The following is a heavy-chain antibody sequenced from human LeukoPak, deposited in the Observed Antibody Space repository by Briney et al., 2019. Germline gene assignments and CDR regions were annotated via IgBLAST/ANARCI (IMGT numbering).Heavy chain of an antibody. Sequence: PWGSLRLSXAASGFTFSSYSMNWVRQDPGKGLEWVSSISSSSSYIYYADSVKGRFTISRDNAKNSLYLQMNSLRAEDTAVYYCASELVDCSSTSCYPQGHRDYWGQGTLVTVSS. V-gene: IGHV3-21*01. D-gene: IGHD2-2*01. CDR3: ASELVDCSSTSCYPQGHRDY. CDR1: GFTFSSYS. CDR2: ISSSSSYI. J-gene: IGHJ4*02.